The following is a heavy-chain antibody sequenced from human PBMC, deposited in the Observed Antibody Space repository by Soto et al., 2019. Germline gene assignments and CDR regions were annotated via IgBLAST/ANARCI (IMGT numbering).Heavy chain of an antibody. Sequence: QVQLVESGGDVVQPGRSLTLSCLASGFSFSSHGMHWIRQAPGKGLEWLAVISYDGGNKNYADSVRDRFTISRDNSKNRVFLQINSLRPEDTAVYFCARAPPGGDYWAVFQYWGQGTLFIVSS. J-gene: IGHJ4*02. CDR1: GFSFSSHG. V-gene: IGHV3-30*03. CDR3: ARAPPGGDYWAVFQY. CDR2: ISYDGGNK. D-gene: IGHD4-17*01.